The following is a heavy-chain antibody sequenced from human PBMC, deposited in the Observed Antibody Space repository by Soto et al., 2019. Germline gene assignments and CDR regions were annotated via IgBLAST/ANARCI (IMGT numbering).Heavy chain of an antibody. CDR1: GGSISSGGYY. CDR3: ARCSLTYYYDSSQPTPDAFDI. CDR2: IYYSGST. J-gene: IGHJ3*02. D-gene: IGHD3-22*01. Sequence: PSETLSLTCTVSGGSISSGGYYWSWIRQHPGKGLEWIGYIYYSGSTYYNTSLKSRVTISVDTSKNQFSLKLSSVTAADTAVYYCARCSLTYYYDSSQPTPDAFDIWGQGTMVTVSS. V-gene: IGHV4-31*03.